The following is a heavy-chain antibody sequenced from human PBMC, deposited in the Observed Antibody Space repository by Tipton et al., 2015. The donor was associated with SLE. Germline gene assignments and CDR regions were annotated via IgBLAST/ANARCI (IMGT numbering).Heavy chain of an antibody. J-gene: IGHJ4*02. D-gene: IGHD6-13*01. V-gene: IGHV5-51*03. CDR1: GYNFPNYW. CDR3: AKGTAAGGFDY. Sequence: QLVQSGAEVKKPGESLTISCKASGYNFPNYWIGWVRQMPGKGLEWMGISHPGDSDTRYSPSFQGQVTISADKFITTAFLQWSRLKASDSAMYYCAKGTAAGGFDYWGQGTLVTVPS. CDR2: SHPGDSDT.